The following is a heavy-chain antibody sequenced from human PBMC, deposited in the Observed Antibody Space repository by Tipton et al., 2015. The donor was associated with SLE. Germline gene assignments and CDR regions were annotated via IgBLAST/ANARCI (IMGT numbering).Heavy chain of an antibody. D-gene: IGHD2-2*01. CDR1: GFTFSSYG. J-gene: IGHJ4*02. CDR2: IRYDGSNK. Sequence: SLRLSCAASGFTFSSYGMHWVRQAPGKGLGWVAFIRYDGSNKYYADSVKGRFTISRDNSKNTLYVQMNSLRAEDTAVYYCAKDQADIVVVPAATVDYWGQVTLVPVSS. V-gene: IGHV3-30*02. CDR3: AKDQADIVVVPAATVDY.